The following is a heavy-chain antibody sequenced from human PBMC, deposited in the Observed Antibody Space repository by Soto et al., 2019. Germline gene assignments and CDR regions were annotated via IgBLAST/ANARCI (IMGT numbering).Heavy chain of an antibody. J-gene: IGHJ6*02. Sequence: PGESLKISCKGSGYSFTSYWISWVRQMPGKGLEWMGRIDPSDSYTNYSPSFQGHVTISADKSISTAYLQWSSLKASDTAMYYCATWYGDYALYGMDVWGQGTKVTVSS. V-gene: IGHV5-10-1*01. CDR2: IDPSDSYT. CDR3: ATWYGDYALYGMDV. D-gene: IGHD4-17*01. CDR1: GYSFTSYW.